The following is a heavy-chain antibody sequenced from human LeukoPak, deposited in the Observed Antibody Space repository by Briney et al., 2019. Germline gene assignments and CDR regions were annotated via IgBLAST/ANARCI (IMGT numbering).Heavy chain of an antibody. Sequence: GASVKVSCKASGYTFTSYDINWVRQATGQGLEWMGWMDPNSGNTGYAQKFQGRVTMTRNTSISTAYMEPSGLRSEDTAVYYCARVETITGTTDYYYGMDVWGQGTTVTVSS. CDR2: MDPNSGNT. J-gene: IGHJ6*02. D-gene: IGHD1-20*01. CDR3: ARVETITGTTDYYYGMDV. CDR1: GYTFTSYD. V-gene: IGHV1-8*01.